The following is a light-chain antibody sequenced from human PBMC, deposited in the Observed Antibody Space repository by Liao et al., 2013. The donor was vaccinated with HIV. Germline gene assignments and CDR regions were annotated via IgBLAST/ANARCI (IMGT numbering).Light chain of an antibody. CDR1: NIGTKS. V-gene: IGLV3-21*01. CDR2: YDS. J-gene: IGLJ2*01. Sequence: SYELTQPPSVSVAPGKTARITCGGNNIGTKSVHWFQQKPGQAPVLVMYYDSARPSGIPERFSGSNSGNTATLTISGTQPTDEADYYCQAWDRNTAIFGGGTKLTVL. CDR3: QAWDRNTAI.